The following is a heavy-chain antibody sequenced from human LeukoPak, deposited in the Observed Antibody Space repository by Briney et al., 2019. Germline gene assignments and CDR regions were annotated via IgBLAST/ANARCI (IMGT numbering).Heavy chain of an antibody. CDR1: GFTFSSYA. V-gene: IGHV3-23*01. D-gene: IGHD3-22*01. Sequence: GGSLRLSCAASGFTFSSYALTWVRQAPGMGLEWVSTVTGNADSTYYPDSVKGRFTISRDNSRNILYLQMNSLRAEDTAVYYCAKRYGSSGFNWFDPWGQGTLVTVSS. J-gene: IGHJ5*02. CDR3: AKRYGSSGFNWFDP. CDR2: VTGNADST.